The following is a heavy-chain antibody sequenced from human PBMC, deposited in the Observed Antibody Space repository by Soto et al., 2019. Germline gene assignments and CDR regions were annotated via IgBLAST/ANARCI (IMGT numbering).Heavy chain of an antibody. CDR2: IYTGGST. V-gene: IGHV4-4*07. CDR3: AREGDIGSGWYGEFDY. Sequence: SETLSLTCTVSGVSMSSSSWSWIRQPAGKGPQWIGGIYTGGSTYSTPSHHSRVNMSGVPSKNQFCLELSFVTAADTAVYYCAREGDIGSGWYGEFDYWGQGTVDSV. D-gene: IGHD6-19*01. J-gene: IGHJ4*02. CDR1: GVSMSSSS.